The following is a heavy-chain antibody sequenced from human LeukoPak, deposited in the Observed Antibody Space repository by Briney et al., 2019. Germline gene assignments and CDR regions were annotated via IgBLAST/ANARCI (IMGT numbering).Heavy chain of an antibody. V-gene: IGHV7-4-1*02. CDR1: GYTFTSYA. J-gene: IGHJ4*02. Sequence: ASVKVSCKAPGYTFTSYAMNWVRQAPGQGLEWMGWINTNTGNPTYAQGFTGRFVFSLDTSVSTAYLQISSLKAEDTAVYYCARFRITIFGVVSLNYFDYWGQGTLVTVSS. D-gene: IGHD3-3*01. CDR2: INTNTGNP. CDR3: ARFRITIFGVVSLNYFDY.